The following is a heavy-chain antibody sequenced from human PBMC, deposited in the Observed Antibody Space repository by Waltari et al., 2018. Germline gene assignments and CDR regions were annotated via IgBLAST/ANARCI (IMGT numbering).Heavy chain of an antibody. CDR3: ARFPGKRSGSYFDY. V-gene: IGHV1-69*12. J-gene: IGHJ4*02. CDR1: GVTFSSYA. Sequence: QVQLVQSGAEVKKSGSSVKVSCKASGVTFSSYAISWVLQAPGQGLEWMGGIIPIFGTANYAQKFQGRVTITADESTSTAYMELSSLRSEDTAVYYCARFPGKRSGSYFDYWGQGTLVTVSS. CDR2: IIPIFGTA. D-gene: IGHD1-26*01.